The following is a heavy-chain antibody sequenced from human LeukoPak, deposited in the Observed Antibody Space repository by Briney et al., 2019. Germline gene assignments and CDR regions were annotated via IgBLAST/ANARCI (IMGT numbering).Heavy chain of an antibody. V-gene: IGHV4-39*07. CDR1: GGSISSSSYY. CDR2: FYYSGST. CDR3: ARDGGSYYFDY. Sequence: SETLSLTCTVSGGSISSSSYYWGWIRQPPGKGLEWIGSFYYSGSTYYNPSLKRRVTISGDTSKNQFSLKLSSVTAADTAVYYCARDGGSYYFDYWGQGTLVTVSS. J-gene: IGHJ4*02. D-gene: IGHD1-26*01.